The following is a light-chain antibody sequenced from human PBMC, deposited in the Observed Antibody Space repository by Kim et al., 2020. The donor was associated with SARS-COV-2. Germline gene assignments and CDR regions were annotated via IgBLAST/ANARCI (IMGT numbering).Light chain of an antibody. CDR3: EQYTTYWP. CDR1: QCVTSW. J-gene: IGKJ1*01. Sequence: FATVESSAPLPCGASQCVTSWLAWYQQKAGNAPTLLFYDASRLEGGVPSRFRGSGSRTQFTHPNSSLQPDDFATFYCEQYTTYWPFGQGTKVDI. CDR2: DAS. V-gene: IGKV1-5*01.